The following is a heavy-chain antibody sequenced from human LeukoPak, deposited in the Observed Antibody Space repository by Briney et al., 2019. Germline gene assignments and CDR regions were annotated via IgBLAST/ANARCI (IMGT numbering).Heavy chain of an antibody. CDR3: ARSRDNYFDY. CDR2: ITSTGNTR. Sequence: GGSLRLSCAASGFSFSYYEMIWVRQAPGKGLEWLSYITSTGNTRHYGDSVKGRFTISRDNAKNSLYLQMNSLRAEDTAVYYCARSRDNYFDYWGQGTLVTVSS. V-gene: IGHV3-48*03. CDR1: GFSFSYYE. J-gene: IGHJ4*02. D-gene: IGHD5-24*01.